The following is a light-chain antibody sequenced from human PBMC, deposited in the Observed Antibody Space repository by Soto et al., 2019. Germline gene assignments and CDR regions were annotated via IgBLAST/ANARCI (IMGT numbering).Light chain of an antibody. Sequence: DIQMTQSPSTLSASVGDRVTITCRASQSISSWLAWYQHKPGKAPKLLIYNASSLESGVPSRFSGSGSGTEFTLTISTLQPEDFASYYCLQYNSHSWTFGQETKVEMK. V-gene: IGKV1-5*03. CDR3: LQYNSHSWT. CDR1: QSISSW. J-gene: IGKJ1*01. CDR2: NAS.